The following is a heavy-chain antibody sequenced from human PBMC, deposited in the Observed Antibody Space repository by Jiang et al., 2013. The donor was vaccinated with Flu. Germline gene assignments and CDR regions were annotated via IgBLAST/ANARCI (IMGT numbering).Heavy chain of an antibody. J-gene: IGHJ4*02. CDR1: GFTFNNYA. D-gene: IGHD6-6*01. CDR2: ISGTGGST. CDR3: AKVLKGYSSSSGGYFDY. V-gene: IGHV3-23*01. Sequence: VQLLESGGGLVQPGGSLRLSCAASGFTFNNYAMSWVRQAPGKGLEWVSVISGTGGSTYYADSVKGRFTISRDNSKNTLYLQMNSLRAEDTAVYYCAKVLKGYSSSSGGYFDYWGQGTLVTVSS.